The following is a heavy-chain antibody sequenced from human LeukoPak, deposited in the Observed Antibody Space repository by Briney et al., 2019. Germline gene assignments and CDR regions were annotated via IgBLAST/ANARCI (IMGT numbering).Heavy chain of an antibody. CDR1: GGSISNTNW. J-gene: IGHJ4*02. CDR3: SRENGAFPPFGY. CDR2: ISLTGLT. Sequence: SETLSLTCGVSGGSISNTNWWSWVRQPPGQGLEWIGEISLTGLTHYNPSLESRVTVSLDKSKNQLSLNLTSVIAADTAVYYCSRENGAFPPFGYWGQGTLVTVLS. V-gene: IGHV4-4*02. D-gene: IGHD2-8*01.